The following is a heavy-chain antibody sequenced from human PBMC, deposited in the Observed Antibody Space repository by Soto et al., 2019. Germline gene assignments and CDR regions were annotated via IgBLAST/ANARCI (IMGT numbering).Heavy chain of an antibody. D-gene: IGHD1-1*01. Sequence: ASVKVSCKVSGYTLTELSMHWVRQAPGKGLEWMGGFDPEDGETIYAQKFQGRVTMTEDTSTDTAYMELSSLRSEDTAVYYCATVRQNDYYYYYGMDVWGQGTTVTVSS. CDR1: GYTLTELS. J-gene: IGHJ6*02. CDR2: FDPEDGET. CDR3: ATVRQNDYYYYYGMDV. V-gene: IGHV1-24*01.